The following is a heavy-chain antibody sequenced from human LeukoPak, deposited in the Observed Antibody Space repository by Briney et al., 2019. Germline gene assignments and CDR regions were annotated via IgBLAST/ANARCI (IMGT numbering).Heavy chain of an antibody. CDR3: AKDQGSYPYYFDY. V-gene: IGHV3-66*01. CDR1: GFTVSSNY. J-gene: IGHJ4*02. Sequence: PGGSLRLSCAASGFTVSSNYMSWVRQAPGKGLEWVSVIYSGGSTYYADSVKGRFTISRDNSKNTLYLQMNSLRAEDTAVYYCAKDQGSYPYYFDYWGQGTLVTVSS. D-gene: IGHD2-15*01. CDR2: IYSGGST.